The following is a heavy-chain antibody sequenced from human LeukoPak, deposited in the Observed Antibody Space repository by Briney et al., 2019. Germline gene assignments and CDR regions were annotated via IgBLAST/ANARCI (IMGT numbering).Heavy chain of an antibody. V-gene: IGHV3-30*02. CDR2: IRYDGSNK. CDR3: AKDPLARYCSSTSCSRMDV. J-gene: IGHJ6*03. Sequence: GGSLRLSCAASGFTFSSYGMHWVRQAPGKGLEWVAFIRYDGSNKYYADSVKGRFTISRDNSKNTLYLQMNSLRAENTAVYYCAKDPLARYCSSTSCSRMDVWGKGTTVTVSS. D-gene: IGHD2-2*01. CDR1: GFTFSSYG.